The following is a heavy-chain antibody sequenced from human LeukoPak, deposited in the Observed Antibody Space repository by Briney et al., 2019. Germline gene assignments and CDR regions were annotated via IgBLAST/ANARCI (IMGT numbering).Heavy chain of an antibody. V-gene: IGHV4-59*01. CDR2: IYSSGGT. D-gene: IGHD3-16*01. J-gene: IGHJ3*02. CDR1: GGSMSSYY. Sequence: SETLSLTCSVSGGSMSSYYWSWIRQSPGKGLEWIGNIYSSGGTNYNPSLKSRVTISIDTSTNQFSLKLTSVTPADAAVYYCARDRLSLGAFDIWGPGTTVVVSS. CDR3: ARDRLSLGAFDI.